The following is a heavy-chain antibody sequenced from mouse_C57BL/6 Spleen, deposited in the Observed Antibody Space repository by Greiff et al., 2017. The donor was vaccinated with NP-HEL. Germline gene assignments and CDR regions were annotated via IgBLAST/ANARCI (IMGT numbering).Heavy chain of an antibody. J-gene: IGHJ4*01. CDR2: IDPETGGT. D-gene: IGHD1-1*01. CDR1: GYTFTDYD. Sequence: QVQLQQSGAELVRPGASVTLSCKASGYTFTDYDMHWVKQTPVHGLEWIGAIDPETGGTAYNQKFKGKAILTADKSSSTAYMELRSLTSEDSAVYYCTRDYGSSDAMDYWGQGTSVTGSS. CDR3: TRDYGSSDAMDY. V-gene: IGHV1-15*01.